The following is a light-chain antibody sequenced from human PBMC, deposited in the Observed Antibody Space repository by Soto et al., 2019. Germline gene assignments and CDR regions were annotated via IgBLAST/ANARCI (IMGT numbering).Light chain of an antibody. CDR3: QQYGSSRPT. CDR1: QSVSSSS. Sequence: EIVLTQSPGTLSLSPGERATLSCWASQSVSSSSLAWYQQKPGQAPRLLIYNTSSRPTGVPDRFSGSGSETDFTLIISRLEPEDFALYYCQQYGSSRPTFGQGTKVEIK. J-gene: IGKJ1*01. CDR2: NTS. V-gene: IGKV3-20*01.